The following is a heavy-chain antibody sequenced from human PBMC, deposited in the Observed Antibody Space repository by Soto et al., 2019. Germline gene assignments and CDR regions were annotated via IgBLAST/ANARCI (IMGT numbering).Heavy chain of an antibody. CDR3: ARDPGSYFDY. CDR1: GFTFSSYA. D-gene: IGHD3-10*01. J-gene: IGHJ4*02. Sequence: QVQLVESGGGMVQPGRSLRLSCAASGFTFSSYAMHWVRQAPGKGLEWVAVISYDGSKKYYADSVKGRFTISRDNSKNTLYLQMNSLRAEDTAVYHCARDPGSYFDYWGQGTLVTVSS. V-gene: IGHV3-30-3*01. CDR2: ISYDGSKK.